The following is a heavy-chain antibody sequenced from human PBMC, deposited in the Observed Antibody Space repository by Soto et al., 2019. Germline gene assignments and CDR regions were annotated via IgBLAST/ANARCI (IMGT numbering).Heavy chain of an antibody. J-gene: IGHJ4*02. D-gene: IGHD6-13*01. Sequence: SETLSLTCTVSGGSISSYYWSWIRQPPGKGLEWLGYIYYSGSTNYNPSLKSRVTISVDTSKNQFSLKLSSVTAADTAVYYCARSLLSDSSSWIDYWGQGTLVTVSS. CDR1: GGSISSYY. V-gene: IGHV4-59*01. CDR3: ARSLLSDSSSWIDY. CDR2: IYYSGST.